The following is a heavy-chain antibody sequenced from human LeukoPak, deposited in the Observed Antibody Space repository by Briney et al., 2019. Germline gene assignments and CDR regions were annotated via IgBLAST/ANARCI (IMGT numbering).Heavy chain of an antibody. J-gene: IGHJ5*02. CDR1: GHTFTSYY. D-gene: IGHD4-17*01. V-gene: IGHV1-46*01. CDR2: INPSGGST. CDR3: AREMEMITVTTSNWFDP. Sequence: ASVKVSCKASGHTFTSYYMHWVRQAPGQGLEWMGIINPSGGSTSYAQKFQGRVTMTRDTSTSTVYMELSSLRSEDTAVYYCAREMEMITVTTSNWFDPWGQGTLVTVSS.